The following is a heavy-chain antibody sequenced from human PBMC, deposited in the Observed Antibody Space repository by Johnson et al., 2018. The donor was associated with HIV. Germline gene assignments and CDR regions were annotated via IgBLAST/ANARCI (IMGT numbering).Heavy chain of an antibody. J-gene: IGHJ3*02. CDR3: AKDRSSWGYDAFDI. D-gene: IGHD6-13*01. CDR2: ISYDGSNK. Sequence: VPLVESGGGVVPPGRSLRLSCAASGFTFSSYGMHWVRQAPGKGLEWVAVISYDGSNKYYADSVKGRFTIYRDNSKNTLYLQMNSLRAEDTAVFYCAKDRSSWGYDAFDIWGQGTMVTVSS. V-gene: IGHV3-30*18. CDR1: GFTFSSYG.